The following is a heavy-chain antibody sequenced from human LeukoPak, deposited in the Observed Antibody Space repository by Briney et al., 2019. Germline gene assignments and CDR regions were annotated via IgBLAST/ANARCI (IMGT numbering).Heavy chain of an antibody. D-gene: IGHD5-12*01. CDR2: IYHSGST. CDR1: GGSISSYY. J-gene: IGHJ4*02. V-gene: IGHV4-59*01. Sequence: SETLSLTCTVSGGSISSYYWSWIRQPPGKGLEWIGYIYHSGSTNYNPSLKSRVTISVDTSKNQFSLKLSSVTAADTAVYYCARGYSGYDPTPLDYWGQGTLVTVSS. CDR3: ARGYSGYDPTPLDY.